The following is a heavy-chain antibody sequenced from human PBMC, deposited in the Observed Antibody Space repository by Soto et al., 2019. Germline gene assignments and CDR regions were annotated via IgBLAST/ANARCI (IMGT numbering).Heavy chain of an antibody. CDR1: GFMFSNHG. J-gene: IGHJ4*02. V-gene: IGHV3-33*06. Sequence: GGSLRLSCAASGFMFSNHGMHWVRQAPGKGLEWVAVIWSDGNNRYYADSVKGRFTISRDNSKNTLYLQMNSLRAEDTAVYYCAKLKPYQLLPPLDYWGQGTLVTVSS. CDR3: AKLKPYQLLPPLDY. D-gene: IGHD2-2*01. CDR2: IWSDGNNR.